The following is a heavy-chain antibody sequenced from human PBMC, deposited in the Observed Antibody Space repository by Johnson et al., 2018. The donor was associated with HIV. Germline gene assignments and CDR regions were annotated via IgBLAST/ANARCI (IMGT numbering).Heavy chain of an antibody. CDR3: ARVSPTPEYSSSGDAFDI. CDR1: GFTFSDYY. J-gene: IGHJ3*02. D-gene: IGHD6-6*01. Sequence: QVQLVESGGGLVKPGGSLRLSCAASGFTFSDYYMSWIRQAPGKGLEWVSYISSSGSTIYYADSVKGRFTISRDNAKNSLYLQMNSLRAEDTAVYYCARVSPTPEYSSSGDAFDIWGQGTMVTVSS. CDR2: ISSSGSTI. V-gene: IGHV3-11*04.